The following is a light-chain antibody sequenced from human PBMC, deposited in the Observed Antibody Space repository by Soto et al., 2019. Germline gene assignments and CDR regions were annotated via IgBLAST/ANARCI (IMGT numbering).Light chain of an antibody. V-gene: IGLV1-51*01. CDR1: ISNIGNNY. J-gene: IGLJ1*01. CDR3: GTWDSSLSVHV. Sequence: QSVLTQPPSWSAAPGHKVTISCSGSISNIGNNYVSWYQQVPGTAPKLLIYDNNKRPSGNPDRFSGSKSGTSATLGISGLQTGDEADYYCGTWDSSLSVHVFGTGTKVTVL. CDR2: DNN.